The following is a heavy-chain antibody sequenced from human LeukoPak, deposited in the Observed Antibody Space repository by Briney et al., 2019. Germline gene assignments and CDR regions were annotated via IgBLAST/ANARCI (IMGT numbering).Heavy chain of an antibody. CDR2: IIPIFGTA. CDR3: ARDMEIPYDYVWGELGD. CDR1: GGTFSSYA. D-gene: IGHD3-16*01. V-gene: IGHV1-69*05. J-gene: IGHJ4*02. Sequence: SVNVSCKASGGTFSSYAISWVRQAPGQGLEWMGGIIPIFGTANYAQKFQGRVTMTTDTSTSTAYMELRSLRSDDTAVYYCARDMEIPYDYVWGELGDWGQGTLVTVSS.